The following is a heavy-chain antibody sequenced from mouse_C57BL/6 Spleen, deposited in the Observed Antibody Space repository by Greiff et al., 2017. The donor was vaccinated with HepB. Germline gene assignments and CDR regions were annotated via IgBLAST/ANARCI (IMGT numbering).Heavy chain of an antibody. J-gene: IGHJ2*01. CDR2: IYPGDGDT. Sequence: QVQLQQSGPELVKPGASVKISCKASGYAFSSSWMNWVKQRPGKGLEWIGRIYPGDGDTNYNGKFKGKATLTADKSSSTAYMQLSSLTSEDSAVYFCARAASYGSSYGYWGQGTTLTVSS. CDR1: GYAFSSSW. V-gene: IGHV1-82*01. D-gene: IGHD1-1*01. CDR3: ARAASYGSSYGY.